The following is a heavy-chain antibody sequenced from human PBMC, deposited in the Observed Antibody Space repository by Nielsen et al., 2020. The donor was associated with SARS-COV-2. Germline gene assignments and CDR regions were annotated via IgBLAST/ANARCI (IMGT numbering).Heavy chain of an antibody. J-gene: IGHJ5*02. CDR2: IKQDGSEK. Sequence: GESLKISCAASGLTFSSYWMSWVRQAPGKGLEWVANIKQDGSEKYYVDSVKGRFTISRDNAKNSLYLQMNSLRAEDTAVYYCARGRYWFDPWGQGTLVTVSS. CDR1: GLTFSSYW. CDR3: ARGRYWFDP. V-gene: IGHV3-7*04.